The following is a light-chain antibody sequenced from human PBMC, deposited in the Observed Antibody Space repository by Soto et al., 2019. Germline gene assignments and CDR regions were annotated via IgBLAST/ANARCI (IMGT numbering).Light chain of an antibody. CDR2: DAS. V-gene: IGKV1-5*01. CDR1: QSINNW. Sequence: DIQMTQSPSTLSASVGDRVTITCRVSQSINNWLAWYQQKPGKAPKLLIYDASTLDIGVPSRFSGSGFGTEFSLTISSLQPDDFATFYCQHYKSYSYTFGQGTKLEVK. CDR3: QHYKSYSYT. J-gene: IGKJ2*01.